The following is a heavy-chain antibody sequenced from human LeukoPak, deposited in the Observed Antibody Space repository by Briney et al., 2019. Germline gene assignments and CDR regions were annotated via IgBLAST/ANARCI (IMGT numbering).Heavy chain of an antibody. CDR2: MNPNSGNT. D-gene: IGHD3-10*01. CDR3: ARGPGNYYYYGMDV. CDR1: GYTFTSYD. Sequence: ASVKVSCKASGYTFTSYDINWVRQATGQGLEWMGWMNPNSGNTGYAQKFQGRVTMTRNTSISTAYMELSSLRSEDTAVYYCARGPGNYYYYGMDVWGQGTTVTVSS. J-gene: IGHJ6*02. V-gene: IGHV1-8*01.